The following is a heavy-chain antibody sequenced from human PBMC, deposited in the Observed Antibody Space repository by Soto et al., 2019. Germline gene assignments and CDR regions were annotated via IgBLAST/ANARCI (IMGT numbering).Heavy chain of an antibody. J-gene: IGHJ6*02. CDR1: GDSVSSNSAA. Sequence: SQTLSLTCAISGDSVSSNSAAWNWIRQSPSRGLEWLGRTYYWSKWYNDYAVSVKSRITINPDTSKNQFSLQLNSVTPEDTAVYYCARDQGPHYYFYYGMDVWGQGTTVTVSS. CDR3: ARDQGPHYYFYYGMDV. CDR2: TYYWSKWYN. V-gene: IGHV6-1*01.